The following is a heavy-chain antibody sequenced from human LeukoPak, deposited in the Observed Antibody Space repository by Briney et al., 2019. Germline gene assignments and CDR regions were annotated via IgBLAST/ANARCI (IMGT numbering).Heavy chain of an antibody. CDR3: ARRVIMSGTGVPDTWLDP. CDR1: RDSISNYY. J-gene: IGHJ5*02. D-gene: IGHD1-26*01. CDR2: ISYNGGT. Sequence: SETLSLTCTVSRDSISNYYWNWIRQPPGKGLEWVGYISYNGGTKYNPPLQSRVTISMDTSNNQFSLNLRSVTAADTAVYFCARRVIMSGTGVPDTWLDPWGQGILVTVS. V-gene: IGHV4-59*08.